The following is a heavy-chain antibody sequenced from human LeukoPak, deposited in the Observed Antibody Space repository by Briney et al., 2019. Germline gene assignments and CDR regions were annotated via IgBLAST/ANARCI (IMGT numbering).Heavy chain of an antibody. Sequence: GGSLRLSCAASGFTFNDCYMSWIRQAPGKGLEWLSYINIGGTNTHYADSVKGRFTISRDNAKKSLYLEMNNLRAEDTAVYYCATDGAGFDTWGQGVLVTVSS. J-gene: IGHJ5*02. CDR1: GFTFNDCY. CDR3: ATDGAGFDT. CDR2: INIGGTNT. V-gene: IGHV3-11*01.